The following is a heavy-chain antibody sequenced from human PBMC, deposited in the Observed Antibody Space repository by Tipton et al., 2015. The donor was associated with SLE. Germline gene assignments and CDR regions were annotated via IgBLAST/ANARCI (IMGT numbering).Heavy chain of an antibody. CDR2: ISATSLTI. V-gene: IGHV3-48*04. CDR3: ATLSGRDM. J-gene: IGHJ3*01. D-gene: IGHD6-19*01. CDR1: GFTFSTYW. Sequence: SLRLSCAASGFTFSTYWMGWVRQAPGKGLEWVSYISATSLTIHYADSVRGRFTLSRDNFRKTLVLQMNSLRPEDTAVYNCATLSGRDMWGQGTMVTVPS.